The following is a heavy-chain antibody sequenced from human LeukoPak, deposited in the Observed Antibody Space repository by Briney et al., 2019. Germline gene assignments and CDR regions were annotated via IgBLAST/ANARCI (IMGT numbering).Heavy chain of an antibody. V-gene: IGHV4-30-4*01. CDR3: ASSIQLWSPGAFDI. D-gene: IGHD5-18*01. Sequence: SETLSLTCTVSGGSISTGDYYWSWIRQPPGKALEWIGYIYYSGSTYYNPSLKSRLTISLDTSNHQFSLRLNSVTAADTAVYYCASSIQLWSPGAFDIWGQGTMVTVSS. CDR1: GGSISTGDYY. J-gene: IGHJ3*02. CDR2: IYYSGST.